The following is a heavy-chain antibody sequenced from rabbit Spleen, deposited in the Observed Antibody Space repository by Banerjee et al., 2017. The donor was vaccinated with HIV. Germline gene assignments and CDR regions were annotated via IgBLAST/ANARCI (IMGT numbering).Heavy chain of an antibody. CDR1: GFPFSNKA. CDR2: INAITGKP. CDR3: ARGGGYGSYAAKVDL. V-gene: IGHV1S47*01. D-gene: IGHD5-1*01. Sequence: QEQLVESGGGLVKPGASLTLTCKASGFPFSNKAVMCWVRQAPGKGLEWIACINAITGKPVYASWAKGRFTITRSTSLNTVTLQLNSLTAADTATYFCARGGGYGSYAAKVDLWGPGTLVTVS. J-gene: IGHJ6*01.